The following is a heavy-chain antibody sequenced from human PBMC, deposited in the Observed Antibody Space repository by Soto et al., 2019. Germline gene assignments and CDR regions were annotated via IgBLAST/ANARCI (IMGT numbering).Heavy chain of an antibody. CDR1: GFTFSSYG. CDR3: AKDFAAEAGLFNPYFYYGMDV. CDR2: ISYDGIDK. Sequence: HPGGSLRLSCVASGFTFSSYGMHWVRQAPGKGLEWVAVISYDGIDKYDADSVKGRFTISRDNSKNTLYLQMNSLRTEDSAVYYCAKDFAAEAGLFNPYFYYGMDVWGQGTTVTVSS. J-gene: IGHJ6*02. V-gene: IGHV3-30*18. D-gene: IGHD6-13*01.